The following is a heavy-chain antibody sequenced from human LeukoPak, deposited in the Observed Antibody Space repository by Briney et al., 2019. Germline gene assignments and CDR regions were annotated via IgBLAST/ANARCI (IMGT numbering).Heavy chain of an antibody. CDR3: ARVGSYDSSGYYDY. J-gene: IGHJ4*02. Sequence: PSETLSLTCTVSGSSISSGGYYWSWIRQHPGKGLEWIGYIYYSGSTYYNPSLKSRVTISVDTSKNQFSLKLSSVTAADTAVYYCARVGSYDSSGYYDYWGQGTLVTVSS. CDR1: GSSISSGGYY. D-gene: IGHD3-22*01. V-gene: IGHV4-31*03. CDR2: IYYSGST.